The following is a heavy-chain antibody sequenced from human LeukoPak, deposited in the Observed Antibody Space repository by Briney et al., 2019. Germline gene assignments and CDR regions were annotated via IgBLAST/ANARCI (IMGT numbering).Heavy chain of an antibody. CDR1: GFTFSDYY. CDR2: ISSSNRYT. J-gene: IGHJ4*02. V-gene: IGHV3-11*06. Sequence: PGGSLRLSCAASGFTFSDYYMSWIRQAPGKGLEWVSYISSSNRYTNYADSVKGRFTISRDNAKNSLYLQMNSLRTEDTALFYCAKDRDTSGWRYFDYWGQGTLVTVSS. CDR3: AKDRDTSGWRYFDY. D-gene: IGHD6-19*01.